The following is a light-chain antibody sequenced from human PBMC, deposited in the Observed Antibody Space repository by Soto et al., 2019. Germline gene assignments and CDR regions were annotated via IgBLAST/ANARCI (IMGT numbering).Light chain of an antibody. CDR2: DAS. CDR3: QHFNNYPPLT. J-gene: IGKJ4*01. V-gene: IGKV1D-13*01. CDR1: QGISSA. Sequence: AIQLTQSPSSLSASVGDRVTITCRASQGISSALAWYQQKPGKAPKLLIYDASSLESGVPSRFSVCGSGTDSTLTISSLQPEYFATYYYQHFNNYPPLTFGGGTKVEIK.